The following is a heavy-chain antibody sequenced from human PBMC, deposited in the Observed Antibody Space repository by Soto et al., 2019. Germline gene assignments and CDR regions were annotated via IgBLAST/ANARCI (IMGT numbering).Heavy chain of an antibody. V-gene: IGHV3-15*01. J-gene: IGHJ5*02. CDR2: IKSKTDGGTR. CDR3: TTSNQLHREYWFDP. CDR1: GFTFSNAW. D-gene: IGHD3-10*01. Sequence: GGSLRLSCAASGFTFSNAWMSWVRQAPGKGLEWVGRIKSKTDGGTRDYAAPVKGRFTSSRDDSKNTLFLQMNSLKTGETAVYYCTTSNQLHREYWFDPWGQGTLVTVSS.